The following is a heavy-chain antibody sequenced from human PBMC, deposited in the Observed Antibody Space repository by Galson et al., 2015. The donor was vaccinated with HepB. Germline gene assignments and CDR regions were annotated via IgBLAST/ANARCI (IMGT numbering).Heavy chain of an antibody. CDR3: VTGTRHYGSGSYYHDAFDI. V-gene: IGHV3-64D*06. Sequence: SLRLSCAASGFTFSSYAMHWVRQAPGKGLEYVSAISSNGGSTYYADSVKGRFTISRDNSKNTLYLQMSSLRAGDTAVYYCVTGTRHYGSGSYYHDAFDIWGQGTMVTVSS. CDR2: ISSNGGST. D-gene: IGHD3-10*01. J-gene: IGHJ3*02. CDR1: GFTFSSYA.